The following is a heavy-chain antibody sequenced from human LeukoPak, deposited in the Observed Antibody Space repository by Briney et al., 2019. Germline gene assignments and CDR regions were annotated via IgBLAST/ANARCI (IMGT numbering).Heavy chain of an antibody. Sequence: GGSLGLSCIASGFTFSSYSMTWVRQAPGKGLEWLANIGRDGSERHYLDSVKGRFTISRDNAKNSLYLQMNSLRAGDTAVYYCAAPKQNGNSGSRWYHDLWGRGTLVTVSS. CDR3: AAPKQNGNSGSRWYHDL. J-gene: IGHJ2*01. D-gene: IGHD4-23*01. CDR2: IGRDGSER. CDR1: GFTFSSYS. V-gene: IGHV3-7*01.